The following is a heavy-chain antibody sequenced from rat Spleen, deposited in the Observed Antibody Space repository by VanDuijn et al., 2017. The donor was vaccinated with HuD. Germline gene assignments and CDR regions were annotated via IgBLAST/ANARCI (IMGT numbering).Heavy chain of an antibody. Sequence: EVQLVESDGGLVQPGRSLKLSCVASGFTFSDYYMAWVRQAPTKGLEWVATITNTGGSTYYPYSVKGRFTISRDNAKSTLYLQMNSLRSEDTATYYCTRDRGFWGTTTRFDYWGQGVMVTVSS. J-gene: IGHJ2*01. CDR1: GFTFSDYY. CDR2: ITNTGGST. CDR3: TRDRGFWGTTTRFDY. D-gene: IGHD1-5*01. V-gene: IGHV5-20*01.